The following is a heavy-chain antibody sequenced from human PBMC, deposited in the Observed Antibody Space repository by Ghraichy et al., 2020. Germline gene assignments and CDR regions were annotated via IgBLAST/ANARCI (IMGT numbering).Heavy chain of an antibody. J-gene: IGHJ3*02. D-gene: IGHD1-26*01. CDR2: IYSGGST. V-gene: IGHV3-53*01. CDR1: GFTVSSNY. CDR3: ARRSPIVGATHAFDI. Sequence: SCAVSGFTVSSNYMSWVRQAPGKGLEWVSLIYSGGSTYYADSVKGRFTISRDKSKNTLNLQMNSLRAEDTAVYYCARRSPIVGATHAFDIWGQGTMVTVSS.